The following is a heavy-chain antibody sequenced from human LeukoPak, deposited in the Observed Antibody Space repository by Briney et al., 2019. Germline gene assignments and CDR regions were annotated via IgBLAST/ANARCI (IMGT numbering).Heavy chain of an antibody. V-gene: IGHV1-3*04. Sequence: GASVKVSCKASGYTFTSHSMHWVRQAPGQRLEWMGWINTGNGNTKYSQKFQGRVTVTRDTSASTAYMELSSLRSEDTAVYYCARGNDILTGYYPLVYWGQGTLVTVSS. CDR1: GYTFTSHS. CDR3: ARGNDILTGYYPLVY. CDR2: INTGNGNT. J-gene: IGHJ4*02. D-gene: IGHD3-9*01.